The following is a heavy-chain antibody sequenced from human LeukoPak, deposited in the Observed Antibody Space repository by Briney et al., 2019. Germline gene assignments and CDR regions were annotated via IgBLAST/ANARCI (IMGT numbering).Heavy chain of an antibody. Sequence: ASVKVSCKASGYTFTSYGISWVRQAPGQGLEWMGWISAYNGNTNYAQKLQGRVTMTTDTSTSTAYMELRSLRSADTAVYYCARVGIAAAGTPQGGSSYWGQGTLVTVSS. V-gene: IGHV1-18*01. D-gene: IGHD6-13*01. CDR1: GYTFTSYG. CDR2: ISAYNGNT. J-gene: IGHJ4*02. CDR3: ARVGIAAAGTPQGGSSY.